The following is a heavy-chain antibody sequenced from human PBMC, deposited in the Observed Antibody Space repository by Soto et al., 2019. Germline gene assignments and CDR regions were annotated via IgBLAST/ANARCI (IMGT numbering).Heavy chain of an antibody. CDR3: ARHDLDAYIVVVPAAAPVKYYYYGMDV. Sequence: GESLKISCKGSGYSFIDYWIGWVRQVPGKGLEWMGVIYPSDSYTNYSPSFQGHVTISADKSISTAYLQWSSLKASDTAMYYCARHDLDAYIVVVPAAAPVKYYYYGMDVWGQGTTVTVSS. J-gene: IGHJ6*02. CDR2: IYPSDSYT. V-gene: IGHV5-51*01. CDR1: GYSFIDYW. D-gene: IGHD2-2*01.